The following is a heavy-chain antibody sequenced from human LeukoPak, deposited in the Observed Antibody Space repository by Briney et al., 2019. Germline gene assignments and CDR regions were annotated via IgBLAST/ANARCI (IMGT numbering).Heavy chain of an antibody. CDR1: GFTFSSYS. Sequence: GGSLRLSCAASGFTFSSYSMNWVRQAPGKGLEWVSSISSSSSYIYYADSVKGRFTISRDNAKNSLYLQMNSLRAEDTAVYYCARDGATFSGYDWYYYMDVWGKGTTVTVSS. D-gene: IGHD5-12*01. V-gene: IGHV3-21*01. CDR2: ISSSSSYI. J-gene: IGHJ6*03. CDR3: ARDGATFSGYDWYYYMDV.